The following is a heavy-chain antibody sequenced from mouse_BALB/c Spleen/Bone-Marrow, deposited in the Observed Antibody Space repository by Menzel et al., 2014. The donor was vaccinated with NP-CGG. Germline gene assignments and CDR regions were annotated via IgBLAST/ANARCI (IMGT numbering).Heavy chain of an antibody. V-gene: IGHV1-62-2*01. CDR1: GYTFTDYI. J-gene: IGHJ4*01. D-gene: IGHD2-12*01. Sequence: VQLQQSGAELVKPGTSVHLSCKASGYTFTDYIIHWVKQRSGQGLEWIGWFYPGSGSIKYNEKFKDKATLTADKSSNTVYMELSRLTSEDSAVYFCARHEDLDIRRRLSAMDYWGQGTSVTVSS. CDR3: ARHEDLDIRRRLSAMDY. CDR2: FYPGSGSI.